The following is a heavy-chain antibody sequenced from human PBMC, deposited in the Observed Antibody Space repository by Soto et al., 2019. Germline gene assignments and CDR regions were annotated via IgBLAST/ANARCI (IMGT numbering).Heavy chain of an antibody. CDR2: IYHSGTT. CDR1: GGSISSGVYY. J-gene: IGHJ4*02. V-gene: IGHV4-31*03. Sequence: PSETLSLTCTVSGGSISSGVYYWNWIRQHPGKGLEWIGYIYHSGTTYYNPSLRSRATISVDTSERQFSLNLSSVTAADTAVYYCARAGDYGDYSFDYWGQGTLVTVSS. CDR3: ARAGDYGDYSFDY. D-gene: IGHD4-17*01.